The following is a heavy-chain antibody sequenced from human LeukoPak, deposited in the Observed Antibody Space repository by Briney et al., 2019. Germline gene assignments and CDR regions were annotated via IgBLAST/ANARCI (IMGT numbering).Heavy chain of an antibody. D-gene: IGHD3-10*01. CDR3: ARGGSGYDAFDI. Sequence: SETLSLTCTVSGGSISSYYWSWIRQPPGKGLEWIGYIHYSGSTNYNPSLKSRVTISVDTSKNQFSLKLSSVTAADTAVYYCARGGSGYDAFDIWGQGTMVTVSS. CDR2: IHYSGST. V-gene: IGHV4-59*01. CDR1: GGSISSYY. J-gene: IGHJ3*02.